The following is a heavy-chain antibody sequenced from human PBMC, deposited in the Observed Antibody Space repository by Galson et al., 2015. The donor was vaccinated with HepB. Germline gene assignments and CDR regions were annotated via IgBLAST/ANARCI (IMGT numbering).Heavy chain of an antibody. D-gene: IGHD1-7*01. Sequence: SLRLSCAASGFTVNTNYMTWVRQAPGKGLEWVSIIYSDGSTYNADSVKGRFTISSDSSENTLYLQMNSLRVEDTAIYYCARTARAGSTGYAFDIWGQGTMVTVSS. CDR3: ARTARAGSTGYAFDI. CDR1: GFTVNTNY. CDR2: IYSDGST. V-gene: IGHV3-53*01. J-gene: IGHJ3*02.